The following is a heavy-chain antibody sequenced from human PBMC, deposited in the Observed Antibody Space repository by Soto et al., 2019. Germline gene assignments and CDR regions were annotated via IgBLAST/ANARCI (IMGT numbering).Heavy chain of an antibody. V-gene: IGHV1-69*13. CDR1: GYTFTSYG. CDR3: ARAADVEMATTTLDY. D-gene: IGHD5-12*01. J-gene: IGHJ4*02. Sequence: SVKVSCKASGYTFTSYGISWVRQAPGQGLEWMGWIIPIFGTANYAQKFQGRVTITADESTSTAYMELSSLRSEDTAVYYCARAADVEMATTTLDYWGQGTLVTVSS. CDR2: IIPIFGTA.